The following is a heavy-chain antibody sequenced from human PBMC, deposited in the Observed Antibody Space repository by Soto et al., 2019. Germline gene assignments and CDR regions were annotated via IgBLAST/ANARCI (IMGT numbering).Heavy chain of an antibody. Sequence: EVQVVESGGGQVQPGGSLRLSCAASGFTFSTYGMNWVRQAPGKGLEWVSFISASSNYKYYADSVRDRFTISRDNARNSLYLQMNSLSAEDTAVYYCARGRRSCNSVRCHGGVDYWGQGTLVTVSS. CDR1: GFTFSTYG. V-gene: IGHV3-21*01. J-gene: IGHJ4*02. D-gene: IGHD2-2*01. CDR2: ISASSNYK. CDR3: ARGRRSCNSVRCHGGVDY.